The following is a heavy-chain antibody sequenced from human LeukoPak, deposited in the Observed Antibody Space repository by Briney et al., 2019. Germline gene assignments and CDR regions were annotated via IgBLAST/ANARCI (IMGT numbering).Heavy chain of an antibody. Sequence: GGSLRLSCAASGLTVSSSYMSWVRQAPGKGLEWVSIIYNDGSTYYADSMKDRFTISRDNSKNTLYLQVNSLRAEDTAMYYCARNILCTFDIWGQGTMVTVSS. V-gene: IGHV3-53*01. CDR2: IYNDGST. J-gene: IGHJ3*02. CDR1: GLTVSSSY. CDR3: ARNILCTFDI. D-gene: IGHD2/OR15-2a*01.